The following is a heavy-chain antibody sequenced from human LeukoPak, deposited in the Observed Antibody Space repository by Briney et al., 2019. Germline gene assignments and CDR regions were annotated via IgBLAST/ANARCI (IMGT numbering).Heavy chain of an antibody. D-gene: IGHD1-7*01. J-gene: IGHJ4*02. Sequence: GGSLRLSCAASGFTFSSYSMNWVRQAPGKGLEWVSYISSSSSTIYYADSVKGRLTISRDNSKNTLYLQMNSLRAEDTAVYFCAKRANYAFDYWGQGTLVTVSS. CDR1: GFTFSSYS. CDR2: ISSSSSTI. CDR3: AKRANYAFDY. V-gene: IGHV3-48*01.